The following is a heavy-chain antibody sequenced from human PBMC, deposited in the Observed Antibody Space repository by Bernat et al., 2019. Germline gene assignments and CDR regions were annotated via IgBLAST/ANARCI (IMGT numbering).Heavy chain of an antibody. CDR2: ISYDGSNK. CDR1: GFTFSSYA. CDR3: ARDRDSSGYYWVGAFDI. Sequence: VQLVESGGGLVQPGGSLRLSCAASGFTFSSYAMHWVRQAPGKGLEWVAVISYDGSNKYYADSVKGRFTISRDNSKNTLYLQMNSLRAEDTAVYYCARDRDSSGYYWVGAFDIWGQGTMVTVSS. J-gene: IGHJ3*02. D-gene: IGHD3-22*01. V-gene: IGHV3-30-3*01.